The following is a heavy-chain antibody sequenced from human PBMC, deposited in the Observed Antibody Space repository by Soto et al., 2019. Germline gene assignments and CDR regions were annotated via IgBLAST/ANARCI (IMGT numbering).Heavy chain of an antibody. CDR1: GFTFSSYA. CDR3: ARDELPTMVRGVPVY. V-gene: IGHV3-30-3*01. J-gene: IGHJ4*02. D-gene: IGHD3-10*01. Sequence: SLRLSCAASGFTFSSYAMHWVRQAPGKGLEWVAVISYDGSNKYYADSVKGRFTISRDNSKNTLYLQMNSLRAEDTAVYYCARDELPTMVRGVPVYWGQGTLVTVSS. CDR2: ISYDGSNK.